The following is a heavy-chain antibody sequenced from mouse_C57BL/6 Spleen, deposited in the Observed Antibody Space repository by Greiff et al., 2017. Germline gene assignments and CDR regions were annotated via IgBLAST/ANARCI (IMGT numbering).Heavy chain of an antibody. V-gene: IGHV5-9-1*02. CDR3: TRKGTVVPFDY. CDR1: GFTFSSYA. J-gene: IGHJ2*01. CDR2: ISSGGDYI. D-gene: IGHD1-1*02. Sequence: EVKLMESGEGLVKPGGSLKLSCAASGFTFSSYAMSWVRQTPEQRLEWVAYISSGGDYIYYADTVKGRFTISRDNARNTLYLQMSSLKSEDTAMYYCTRKGTVVPFDYWGQGTTLTVSS.